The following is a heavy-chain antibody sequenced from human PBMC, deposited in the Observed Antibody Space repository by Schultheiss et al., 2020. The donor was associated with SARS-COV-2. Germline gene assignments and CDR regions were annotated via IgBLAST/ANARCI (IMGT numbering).Heavy chain of an antibody. J-gene: IGHJ4*02. V-gene: IGHV4-61*08. CDR2: IYYSGST. Sequence: SETLSLTCTVSGGSISSGGYYWSWIRQPPGKGLEWIGYIYYSGSTNYNPSLKSRVTISVDTSKNQFSLKLRSVTAADTAVYYCARGTSFDYWGQGTLVTVSS. CDR3: ARGTSFDY. CDR1: GGSISSGGYY. D-gene: IGHD2-2*01.